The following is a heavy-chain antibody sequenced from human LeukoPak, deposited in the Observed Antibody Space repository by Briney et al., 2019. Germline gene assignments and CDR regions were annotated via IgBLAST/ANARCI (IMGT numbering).Heavy chain of an antibody. CDR3: IKDIRPGGMDV. CDR2: IGWSSGRI. V-gene: IGHV3-9*01. J-gene: IGHJ6*02. CDR1: GFTVLDHA. Sequence: GRSLRLSCVGSGFTVLDHAMHWVRQAPGKGLEWVSGIGWSSGRIDYADSVKGRFTSSRDNAKNSLYLQMNSLRAEDTAIYYCIKDIRPGGMDVWGQGITVTVPS. D-gene: IGHD1-14*01.